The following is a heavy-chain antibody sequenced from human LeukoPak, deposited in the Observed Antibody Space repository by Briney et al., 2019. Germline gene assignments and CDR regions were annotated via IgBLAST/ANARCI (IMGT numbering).Heavy chain of an antibody. CDR1: GFTFSNFG. CDR2: IWYDGSNK. V-gene: IGHV3-33*01. Sequence: GGSLRLSCVASGFTFSNFGMHWVRQAPGKGLEWVAVIWYDGSNKYYADSVKGRFAISRDDSKNTLYLQMNSLRVEDTAVYYCARDWSDLWFDPRGQGTLVTVSS. J-gene: IGHJ5*02. CDR3: ARDWSDLWFDP.